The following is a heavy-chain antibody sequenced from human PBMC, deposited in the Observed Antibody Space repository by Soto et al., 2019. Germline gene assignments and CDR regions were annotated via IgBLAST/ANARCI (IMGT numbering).Heavy chain of an antibody. CDR1: GGSFSGYY. CDR3: ARVFRRIAAAGTVYYYGMDV. D-gene: IGHD6-13*01. Sequence: SETLSLTCAVYGGSFSGYYWSWIRQPPGKGLEWIGEINHSGSTNYNPSLKSRVTISVDTSKNQFSLKLSSVTAADTAVYYCARVFRRIAAAGTVYYYGMDVWGHGTTVTVSS. CDR2: INHSGST. J-gene: IGHJ6*02. V-gene: IGHV4-34*01.